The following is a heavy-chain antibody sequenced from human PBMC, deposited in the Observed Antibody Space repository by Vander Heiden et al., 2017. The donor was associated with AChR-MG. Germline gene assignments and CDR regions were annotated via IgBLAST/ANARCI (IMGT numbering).Heavy chain of an antibody. CDR2: IYSGGST. D-gene: IGHD3-16*01. CDR3: ASGIFPRFVDY. CDR1: GFTVSSNY. Sequence: EVQLVETGGGLIQPGGSLRLSCAASGFTVSSNYMSWVRQAPGKGLEWVSVIYSGGSTYYADSVKGRFTISRDNSKNTLYLQMNRMRAEDTAVYYCASGIFPRFVDYWGHVTLVTVSS. J-gene: IGHJ4*01. V-gene: IGHV3-53*02.